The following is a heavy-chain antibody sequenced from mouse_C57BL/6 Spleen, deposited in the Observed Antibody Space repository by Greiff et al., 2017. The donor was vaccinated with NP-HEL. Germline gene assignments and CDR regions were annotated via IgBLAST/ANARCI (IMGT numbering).Heavy chain of an antibody. V-gene: IGHV1-76*01. CDR2: IYPGSGNT. CDR1: GYTFTDYY. CDR3: ARYDGYYRGYFDY. D-gene: IGHD2-3*01. Sequence: QVQLQQSGAELVRPGASVKLSCKASGYTFTDYYINWVKQRPGQGLEWIARIYPGSGNTYYNEKFKGKATLTADKSSSTAYMQLSSLTSEDSAVYCCARYDGYYRGYFDYWGQGTTLTVSS. J-gene: IGHJ2*01.